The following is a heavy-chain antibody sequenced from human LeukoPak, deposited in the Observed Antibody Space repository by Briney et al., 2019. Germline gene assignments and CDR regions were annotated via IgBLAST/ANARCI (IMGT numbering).Heavy chain of an antibody. Sequence: GGSLRLSCAASGFTFSSYAMKWVRQAPGKGLEWVSAIGGSVSNTYYADSVKGRFTISRDNSKNTLYLQMNSLRAEDTAVYHCAKQGVWGSYRYTLDYWGQGTLVTVTS. CDR2: IGGSVSNT. CDR3: AKQGVWGSYRYTLDY. D-gene: IGHD3-16*02. V-gene: IGHV3-23*01. J-gene: IGHJ4*02. CDR1: GFTFSSYA.